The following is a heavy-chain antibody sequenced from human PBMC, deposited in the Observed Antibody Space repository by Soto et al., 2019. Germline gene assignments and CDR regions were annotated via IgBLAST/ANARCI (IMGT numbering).Heavy chain of an antibody. CDR1: GYSISSGYY. J-gene: IGHJ5*02. V-gene: IGHV4-38-2*02. Sequence: SETLSLTCTVSGYSISSGYYWGWIRQPPGKGLEWIGSIYHSGSTYYNPSLKSRVTISVDTSKNQFSLKLSSVTAADTAVYYCARDFRGIVGARNNWFDPWGQGTLVTVSS. CDR3: ARDFRGIVGARNNWFDP. CDR2: IYHSGST. D-gene: IGHD1-26*01.